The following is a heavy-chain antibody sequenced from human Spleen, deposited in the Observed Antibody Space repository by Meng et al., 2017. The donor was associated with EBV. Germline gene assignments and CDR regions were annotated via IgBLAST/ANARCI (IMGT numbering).Heavy chain of an antibody. CDR2: IFHSGNI. CDR3: AREGLSGTYSFDY. J-gene: IGHJ4*02. D-gene: IGHD1-26*01. V-gene: IGHV4-4*02. Sequence: VYVQESGPALLRPSGTLSLTCADSGGSIRSNWWNWVRQPPGKGLEWIGEIFHSGNINYNPSLKSRVTMSLDKSRNQLSLKLNSVTAADTAIYYCAREGLSGTYSFDYWGQGTLVTVSS. CDR1: GGSIRSNW.